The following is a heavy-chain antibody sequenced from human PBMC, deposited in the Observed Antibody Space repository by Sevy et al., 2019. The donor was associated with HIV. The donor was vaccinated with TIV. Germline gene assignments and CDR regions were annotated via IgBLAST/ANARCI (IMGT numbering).Heavy chain of an antibody. CDR2: ISFSSNSI. J-gene: IGHJ4*02. CDR1: GFTFSSYS. CDR3: ARSEPCDY. V-gene: IGHV3-48*02. Sequence: GGSLRLSCAASGFTFSSYSMNWVRQAPGRGLEWISYISFSSNSIYYADSVKGRFTISRDNAKNSLYLQMNSLTDEDTALYYCARSEPCDYWGQGTLVTVSS.